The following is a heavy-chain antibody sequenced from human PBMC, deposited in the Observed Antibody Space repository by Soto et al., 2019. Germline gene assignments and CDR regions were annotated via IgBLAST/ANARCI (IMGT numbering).Heavy chain of an antibody. D-gene: IGHD3-10*01. J-gene: IGHJ6*02. CDR2: ISYDGSKK. Sequence: QVQLVESGGGVVQPGRSLRLSCAASGFTFSSYAMHWVRQAPGKGLEWVAVISYDGSKKYYADSVRGRFTISRDNSKITLYLQMNSLRAEDTAVYYCARDRVEEVYYYGMDVWGQGTTVAVSS. V-gene: IGHV3-30-3*01. CDR1: GFTFSSYA. CDR3: ARDRVEEVYYYGMDV.